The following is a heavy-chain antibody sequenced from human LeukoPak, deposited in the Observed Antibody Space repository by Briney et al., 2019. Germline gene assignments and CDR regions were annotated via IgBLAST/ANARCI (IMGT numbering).Heavy chain of an antibody. CDR3: ARQVTRDYYYYYMDV. Sequence: GESLKISCKGSGYSFTSYWIGWVRQMPGKGLEWMGIIYPGDSDTRYSPSFPGQVTISADKSISTASLQWSSLKASDTAMYYCARQVTRDYYYYYMDVWGKGTTVTVSS. CDR1: GYSFTSYW. V-gene: IGHV5-51*01. D-gene: IGHD3-10*01. J-gene: IGHJ6*03. CDR2: IYPGDSDT.